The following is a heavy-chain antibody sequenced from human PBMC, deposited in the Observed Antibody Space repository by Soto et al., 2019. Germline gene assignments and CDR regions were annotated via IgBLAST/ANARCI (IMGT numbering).Heavy chain of an antibody. CDR1: GFTFSSYA. V-gene: IGHV3-23*01. J-gene: IGHJ6*02. Sequence: GGSLRLSCAASGFTFSSYAMSWVRQAPGKGLEWVSAISGSGGSTYYADSVKGRLTISRDNSKNTLYLQMNSLRAEDTAVYYCARRWLVVPAASNYGMDVWGQGTTVTVSS. D-gene: IGHD2-2*01. CDR2: ISGSGGST. CDR3: ARRWLVVPAASNYGMDV.